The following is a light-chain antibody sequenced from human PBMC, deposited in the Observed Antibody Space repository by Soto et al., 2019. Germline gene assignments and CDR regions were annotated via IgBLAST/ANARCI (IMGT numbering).Light chain of an antibody. CDR2: DAS. CDR3: QQYDDWPPYT. J-gene: IGKJ2*01. V-gene: IGKV3-15*01. CDR1: QSISHS. Sequence: ETLMTQSPVTLSVSPGERVTLSCRASQSISHSLAWYQQRPVQAPRLLIYDASTRATGIPGRFGGSGSATEFTLTISSLQSEDFAVYFCQQYDDWPPYTFGQGTKVDIK.